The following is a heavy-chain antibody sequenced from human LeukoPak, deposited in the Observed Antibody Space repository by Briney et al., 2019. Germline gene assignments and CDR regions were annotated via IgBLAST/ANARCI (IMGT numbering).Heavy chain of an antibody. CDR2: ISAYNGNT. D-gene: IGHD6-19*01. CDR3: AKSGLSSGWYGGFGAFDI. J-gene: IGHJ3*02. Sequence: ASVKVSCKASGYTFTSYGISWVRQAPGQGLEWMGWISAYNGNTNYAQKLQGRVTMTTDTPTSTAYMELRSLRSDDTAVYYCAKSGLSSGWYGGFGAFDIWGQGTMVTVSS. CDR1: GYTFTSYG. V-gene: IGHV1-18*01.